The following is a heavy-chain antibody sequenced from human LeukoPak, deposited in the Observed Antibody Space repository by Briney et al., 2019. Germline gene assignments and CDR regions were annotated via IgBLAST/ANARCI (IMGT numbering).Heavy chain of an antibody. CDR2: IHYCGRT. J-gene: IGHJ4*02. Sequence: SETLSLTSTLSGGSLSDYNCGWIRQPPGKGLEWIGYIHYCGRTNYNPSLKSRVTISVDTTKIQFSLRLTSVTAADTAVYYCSRYDYGDSRDYCGPGTLVTVSS. CDR3: SRYDYGDSRDY. V-gene: IGHV4-59*01. D-gene: IGHD4-17*01. CDR1: GGSLSDYN.